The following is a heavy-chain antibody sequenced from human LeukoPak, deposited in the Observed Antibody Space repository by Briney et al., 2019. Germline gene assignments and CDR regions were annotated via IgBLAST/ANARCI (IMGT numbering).Heavy chain of an antibody. D-gene: IGHD5-18*01. CDR3: ARDVDTAMDDAFDI. CDR2: IYHSGST. CDR1: GGSISSSNW. Sequence: SGTLSLTCAVSGGSISSSNWWSWVRQPPGKGLEWIGEIYHSGSTNYNPSLKSRVTISVDKSKDQFSLKLSSVTAADTAVYYCARDVDTAMDDAFDIWGQGTMVTVSS. V-gene: IGHV4-4*02. J-gene: IGHJ3*02.